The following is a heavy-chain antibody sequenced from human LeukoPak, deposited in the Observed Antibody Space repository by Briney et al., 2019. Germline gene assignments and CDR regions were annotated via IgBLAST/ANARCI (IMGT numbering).Heavy chain of an antibody. CDR3: ARSPPAGTVTLNNVYYYYYMDV. CDR1: GGSISSNNHY. CDR2: IYYRGST. V-gene: IGHV4-39*07. D-gene: IGHD4-17*01. J-gene: IGHJ6*03. Sequence: PSETLSLTCTVSGGSISSNNHYWGWIRQPPGKGLEWIGSIYYRGSTNYNPSLKSRVTISVDTSKNQFSLKLSSVTAADTAVYYCARSPPAGTVTLNNVYYYYYMDVWGKGTTVTISS.